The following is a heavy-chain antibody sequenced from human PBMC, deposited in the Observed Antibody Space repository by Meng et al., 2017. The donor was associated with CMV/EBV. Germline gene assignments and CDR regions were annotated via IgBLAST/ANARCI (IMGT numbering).Heavy chain of an antibody. J-gene: IGHJ4*02. CDR3: ARDDSGYCSGGSCFGY. CDR2: IYYSGST. Sequence: SETLSLTCTVSGGSISSYYWSWIWQPPGKGLEWIGYIYYSGSTNYNPSLKSRVTISVDTSKNQFSLKLSSVTAADTAVYYCARDDSGYCSGGSCFGYWGQGTLVTVSS. D-gene: IGHD2-15*01. V-gene: IGHV4-59*01. CDR1: GGSISSYY.